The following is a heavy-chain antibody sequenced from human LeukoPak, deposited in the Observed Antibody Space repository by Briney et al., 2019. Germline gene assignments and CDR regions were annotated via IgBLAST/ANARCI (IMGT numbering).Heavy chain of an antibody. CDR3: ARVHGWAFDY. Sequence: GGSLRLSCVASGFTFSDHYMGWVRQAPGEGLEWVGRIRHKVDSYTTEYAASVRGRFTILRDDSKNSLYLQLNSLKTEDTAVYYCARVHGWAFDYWGQVAPVTVSS. CDR2: IRHKVDSYTT. CDR1: GFTFSDHY. J-gene: IGHJ4*02. D-gene: IGHD3-10*01. V-gene: IGHV3-72*01.